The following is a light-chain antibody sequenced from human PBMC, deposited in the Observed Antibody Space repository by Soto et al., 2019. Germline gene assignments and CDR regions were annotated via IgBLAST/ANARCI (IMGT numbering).Light chain of an antibody. J-gene: IGLJ3*02. V-gene: IGLV4-60*03. CDR3: ETWDSNPRV. CDR1: SGHSSYI. Sequence: QSVLNQSSSASASLGSSVKLTCTLSSGHSSYIIAWHQQQPGKAPRYLMKLEGSGSYNKGSGVPDRFSGSSSGADRYLTISNLQSEDEADYYCETWDSNPRVFGGGTKLTVL. CDR2: LEGSGSY.